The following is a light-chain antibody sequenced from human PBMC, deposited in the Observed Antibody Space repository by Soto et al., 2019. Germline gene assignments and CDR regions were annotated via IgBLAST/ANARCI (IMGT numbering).Light chain of an antibody. V-gene: IGKV3-20*01. J-gene: IGKJ3*01. Sequence: IVLTQSPGTLSLSPGERATLSCRASQTVSGSYLAWYQHKPGQAPRLLIHGASTRATGIPDRFSGSGSGTDFTLTISRLEPEDFAVYFCQHYGTFGPGTKVDLK. CDR2: GAS. CDR1: QTVSGSY. CDR3: QHYGT.